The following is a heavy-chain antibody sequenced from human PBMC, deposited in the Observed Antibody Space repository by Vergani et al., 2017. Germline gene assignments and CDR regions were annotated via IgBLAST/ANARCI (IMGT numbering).Heavy chain of an antibody. CDR3: ARVGSTTTVVTPGGNYYYYGMDV. D-gene: IGHD4-23*01. Sequence: QVQLEESGPGLVKPSETLSLTCTVSGGSFNTYYWSWIRQPPGKGLEWIGSVYQTGTTHYNASLKSRVTISIDTSRNQFSLKLFSVTAADTAVYYCARVGSTTTVVTPGGNYYYYGMDVWGQXP. V-gene: IGHV4-59*08. J-gene: IGHJ6*02. CDR2: VYQTGTT. CDR1: GGSFNTYY.